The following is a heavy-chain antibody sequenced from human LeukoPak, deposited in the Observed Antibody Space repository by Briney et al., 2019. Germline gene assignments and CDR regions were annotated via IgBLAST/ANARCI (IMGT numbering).Heavy chain of an antibody. J-gene: IGHJ5*02. D-gene: IGHD3-10*01. V-gene: IGHV4-61*01. CDR2: IYYTGST. Sequence: PSETLSLTCTVSGGSVSSDSYYWSWIRQPPGTGLEWIGYIYYTGSTNCNPSLKSRVTISVDTSKNQFSLKLSSVTAADTAVYYCARDFYYGSGSSYSNWFDPWGQGTLVTVSS. CDR1: GGSVSSDSYY. CDR3: ARDFYYGSGSSYSNWFDP.